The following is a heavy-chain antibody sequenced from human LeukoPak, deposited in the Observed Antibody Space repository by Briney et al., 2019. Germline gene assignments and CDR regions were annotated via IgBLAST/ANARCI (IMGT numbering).Heavy chain of an antibody. CDR2: ISSSSSYI. CDR3: ARGITMVRGPMPRYFDY. J-gene: IGHJ4*02. D-gene: IGHD3-10*01. V-gene: IGHV3-21*01. Sequence: GGSLRLSCAASGFTFSSYSMNWVRQAPGKGLEWVSSISSSSSYIYYADSVKGRFTISRDNAKNSLYLQMNSLRAEDTAVYYCARGITMVRGPMPRYFDYWGQGTLVTVSS. CDR1: GFTFSSYS.